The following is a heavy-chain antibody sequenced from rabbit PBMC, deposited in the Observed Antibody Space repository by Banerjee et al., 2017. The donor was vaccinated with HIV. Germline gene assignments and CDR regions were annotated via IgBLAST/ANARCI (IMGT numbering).Heavy chain of an antibody. CDR2: IYTGSSGST. Sequence: QQQLEESGGGLVKPGGTLTLTCKASGIDFSNYYYMCWVRQAPGKGLELIACIYTGSSGSTWYANWVNGRFTISRSTSLNTVDLKMTSLTAADTATYFCARDRAIASSYYALFNLWGQGTLVTVS. CDR1: GIDFSNYYY. V-gene: IGHV1S43*01. CDR3: ARDRAIASSYYALFNL. D-gene: IGHD8-1*01. J-gene: IGHJ4*01.